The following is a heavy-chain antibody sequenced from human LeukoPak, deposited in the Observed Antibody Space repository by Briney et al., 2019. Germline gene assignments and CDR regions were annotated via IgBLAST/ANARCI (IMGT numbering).Heavy chain of an antibody. CDR3: ARDVGALFDY. CDR2: IYYSGST. V-gene: IGHV4-59*12. Sequence: SETLSLTCTVSGGSISSYYWSWIRQPPGKGLEWIGYIYYSGSTNYNPSLKSRVTISVDTSKNQFSLKLSSVTAADTAVYYCARDVGALFDYWGQGTLVTVSS. D-gene: IGHD1-26*01. J-gene: IGHJ4*02. CDR1: GGSISSYY.